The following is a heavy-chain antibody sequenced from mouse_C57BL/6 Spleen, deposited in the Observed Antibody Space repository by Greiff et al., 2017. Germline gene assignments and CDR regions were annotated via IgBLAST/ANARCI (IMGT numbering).Heavy chain of an antibody. J-gene: IGHJ4*01. CDR3: VRHESGTSAMDY. Sequence: EVQVVESGGGLVQPKGSLKLSCAASGFSFNTYAMNWVRQAPGKGLEWVARIRSKSNNYATYYADSVKDRFTISRDDSESMLYLQMNNLKTEDTAMYYCVRHESGTSAMDYWGQGTSVTVSS. V-gene: IGHV10-1*01. CDR1: GFSFNTYA. CDR2: IRSKSNNYAT. D-gene: IGHD3-3*01.